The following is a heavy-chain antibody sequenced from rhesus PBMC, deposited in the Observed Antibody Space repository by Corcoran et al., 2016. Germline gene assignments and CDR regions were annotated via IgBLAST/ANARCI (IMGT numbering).Heavy chain of an antibody. V-gene: IGHV3-54*02. D-gene: IGHD6-25*01. J-gene: IGHJ2*01. CDR3: ARDIAAEGNWYFDL. CDR1: EFTFTNYG. Sequence: EVQLVESGGGLVQPGGSLRLSCAASEFTFTNYGIHWVRQAPGQELEWVEFIFFDRSKNFDSDAVKDRVTISRDKSNNIRYLHMNNLKLEDTAVYYCARDIAAEGNWYFDLWVPGTPITISS. CDR2: IFFDRSKN.